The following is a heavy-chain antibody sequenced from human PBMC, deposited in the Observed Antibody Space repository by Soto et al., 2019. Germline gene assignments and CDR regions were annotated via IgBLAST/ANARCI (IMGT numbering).Heavy chain of an antibody. CDR1: GYTFTSYD. V-gene: IGHV1-8*01. Sequence: ASVKGSCKASGYTFTSYDTNRARQATGQELAWMGWMNPNSGTTGYAQKFQGRCTMTRNTSISTAYVELSSLRAEDTAVYYCARSSSWYYYGMDVWGQGTTVTVSS. CDR3: ARSSSWYYYGMDV. CDR2: MNPNSGTT. J-gene: IGHJ6*02. D-gene: IGHD6-6*01.